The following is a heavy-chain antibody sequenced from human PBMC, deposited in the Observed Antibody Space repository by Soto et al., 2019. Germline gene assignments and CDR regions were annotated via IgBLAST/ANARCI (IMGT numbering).Heavy chain of an antibody. CDR1: GLNVNINY. Sequence: GGSLRLSCATSGLNVNINYVTWVRQAPGKGLEWLSIIHGGGNKFYSDSVKGRFTISRDTSKNTVYLQMSSLTVDDTAVYYCASGPALAARLGWNYFDPWGQGTLVTVSS. D-gene: IGHD6-6*01. CDR3: ASGPALAARLGWNYFDP. V-gene: IGHV3-53*01. CDR2: IHGGGNK. J-gene: IGHJ5*02.